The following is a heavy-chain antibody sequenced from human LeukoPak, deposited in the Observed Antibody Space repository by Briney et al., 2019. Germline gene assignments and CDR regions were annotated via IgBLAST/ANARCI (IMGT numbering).Heavy chain of an antibody. J-gene: IGHJ4*02. CDR2: IYNSGST. V-gene: IGHV4-4*07. D-gene: IGHD1-26*01. CDR3: AREIIRGSDYEANLDY. CDR1: GASISSFY. Sequence: PSETLSLTCTVSGASISSFYWTWIRQPAGKGLEWIGRIYNSGSTNYNPSLKSRVTMSLDTSNNQFSLRLSSVTAADTAVYYCAREIIRGSDYEANLDYWGRGTLVTVS.